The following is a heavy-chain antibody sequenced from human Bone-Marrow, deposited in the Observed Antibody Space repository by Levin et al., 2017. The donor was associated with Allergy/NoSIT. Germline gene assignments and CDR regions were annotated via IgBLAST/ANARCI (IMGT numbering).Heavy chain of an antibody. J-gene: IGHJ6*02. D-gene: IGHD3-3*01. CDR1: GFTFSSYS. CDR2: ISSSSSTI. Sequence: GGSLRLSCAASGFTFSSYSMNWVRQAPGKGLEWVSYISSSSSTIYYADSVKGRFTISRDNAKNSLYLQMNSLRAEDTAVYYCARDTTYYDFWSGYYTPGGMDVWGQGTTVTVSS. V-gene: IGHV3-48*01. CDR3: ARDTTYYDFWSGYYTPGGMDV.